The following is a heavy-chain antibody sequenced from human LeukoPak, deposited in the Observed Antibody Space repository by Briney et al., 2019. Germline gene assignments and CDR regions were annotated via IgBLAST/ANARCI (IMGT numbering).Heavy chain of an antibody. CDR1: GYRFTGYY. CDR3: ATQTRKYSGSPDAFDI. V-gene: IGHV1-2*02. Sequence: ASVKVSCKTSGYRFTGYYMHWVRQAPGQGLEWMGWINPKSGDPIYVQKFQGRVTLTRDTSIDTVYLELSSLKSDDTAVYYCATQTRKYSGSPDAFDIWGQGTMVTVSS. D-gene: IGHD1-26*01. CDR2: INPKSGDP. J-gene: IGHJ3*02.